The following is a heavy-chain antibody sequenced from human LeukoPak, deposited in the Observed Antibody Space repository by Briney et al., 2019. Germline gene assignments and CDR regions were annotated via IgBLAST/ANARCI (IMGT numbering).Heavy chain of an antibody. CDR3: GRDGTAPGLYFDL. J-gene: IGHJ4*01. V-gene: IGHV3-9*01. CDR1: GFTFDDYA. Sequence: GRSLRLSCAASGFTFDDYAMHWVRQAPGKGLEWVSGISWNSGNIGYADSVKGRFTISRDNAKNSLYLQMSSLRAEDTAVYYCGRDGTAPGLYFDLWGQGTLVTVSS. CDR2: ISWNSGNI. D-gene: IGHD6-13*01.